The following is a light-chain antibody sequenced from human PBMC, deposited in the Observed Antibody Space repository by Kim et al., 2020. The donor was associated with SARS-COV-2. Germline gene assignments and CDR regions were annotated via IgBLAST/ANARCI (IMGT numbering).Light chain of an antibody. Sequence: VACGQTVRITCQGDSLRSYYATWYQQKPGQAPILVIYGKSNRPSGIPDRFSGSSSGNTASLTITGTQAGDEADYYCNSRDSNDNVVFGGGTQLTVL. J-gene: IGLJ2*01. CDR1: SLRSYY. CDR2: GKS. V-gene: IGLV3-19*01. CDR3: NSRDSNDNVV.